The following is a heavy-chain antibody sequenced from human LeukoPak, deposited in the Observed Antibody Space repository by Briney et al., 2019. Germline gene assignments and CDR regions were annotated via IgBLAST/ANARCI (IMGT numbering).Heavy chain of an antibody. J-gene: IGHJ4*02. CDR3: ARGPLGGKRAGYAQYYFGY. CDR2: ISSSSSYI. D-gene: IGHD3-9*01. Sequence: GGSLRLSCAASGFTFSSYSMNWVRQAPGKGLEWVSSISSSSSYIYYADSVKGRFTISRDNAKNSLYLQMNSLRAEDTAVYYCARGPLGGKRAGYAQYYFGYWGQGTLVTVSS. V-gene: IGHV3-21*01. CDR1: GFTFSSYS.